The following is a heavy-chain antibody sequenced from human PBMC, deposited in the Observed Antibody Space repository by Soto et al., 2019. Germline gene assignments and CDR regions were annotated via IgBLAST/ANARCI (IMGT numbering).Heavy chain of an antibody. D-gene: IGHD6-13*01. J-gene: IGHJ4*02. CDR1: GGSLRSTGYY. Sequence: QLQLQESGPGLVKPSETLSLTCAVSGGSLRSTGYYWGWIRQPPGKGLEWIGSFYYSRSTYYNPSLKSLKSRVTISVDTSRDQFSLKLSSVTAADTAVYFCARLISTWYHFDSWGQGTLVTVSS. V-gene: IGHV4-39*01. CDR3: ARLISTWYHFDS. CDR2: FYYSRST.